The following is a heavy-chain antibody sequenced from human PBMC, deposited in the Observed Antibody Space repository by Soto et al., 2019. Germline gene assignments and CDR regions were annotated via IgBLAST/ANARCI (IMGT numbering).Heavy chain of an antibody. V-gene: IGHV3-23*01. Sequence: VQLLESGGGLVQPGGSLRLSCAASGFTFSSYAMSWVRQAPGKGLEWVSAITASGGSTFYADSVKGRFTISRDNSRDTLYLQMSSLRADDTAVYYCAKKGLRLNWFDPWGQGTLVTVSS. CDR2: ITASGGST. CDR1: GFTFSSYA. CDR3: AKKGLRLNWFDP. J-gene: IGHJ5*02. D-gene: IGHD4-17*01.